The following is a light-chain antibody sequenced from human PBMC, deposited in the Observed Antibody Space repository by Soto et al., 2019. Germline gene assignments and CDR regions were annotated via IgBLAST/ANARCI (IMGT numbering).Light chain of an antibody. J-gene: IGKJ5*01. CDR2: GAS. V-gene: IGKV3-11*01. Sequence: EVVLTQFPATLSLSPGDRAALSCKASQSVHTFLAWYQQRPGQAPRLLIYGASNRAAGIPDRFSGSGSGTDFTLTITSLEPEDFAVYYCQQRSNWPPITFGQGTRLDIK. CDR1: QSVHTF. CDR3: QQRSNWPPIT.